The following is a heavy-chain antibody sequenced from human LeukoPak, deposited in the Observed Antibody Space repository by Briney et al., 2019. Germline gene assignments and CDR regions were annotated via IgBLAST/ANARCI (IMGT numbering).Heavy chain of an antibody. V-gene: IGHV3-9*01. Sequence: PGRSLRLSCAASGFTFSDYAMHWVRQVPGKGLEWVGGSSWNSGTIAYGESVKGRATISRDNARNSLYLEVNSLRAEDTAVYYCARAPTRTVVVAEDDYWGQGTLVTVSS. J-gene: IGHJ4*02. D-gene: IGHD2-15*01. CDR1: GFTFSDYA. CDR3: ARAPTRTVVVAEDDY. CDR2: SSWNSGTI.